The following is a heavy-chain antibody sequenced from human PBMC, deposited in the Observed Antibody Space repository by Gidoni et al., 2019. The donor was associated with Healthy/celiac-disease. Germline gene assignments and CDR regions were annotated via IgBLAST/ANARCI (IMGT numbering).Heavy chain of an antibody. V-gene: IGHV3-23*01. J-gene: IGHJ4*02. CDR2: ISGSGGST. Sequence: EVLLLESGGGLVQPRGYLRLSCSPSGFTFSSYAMSWVRQAPRKGLEWVSAISGSGGSTYYAVSVKGRFTISRDNSKNTLYLQMNSLRAEDTAVYYCATSPNWNGHGRIDYWGQGTLVTVSS. D-gene: IGHD1-1*01. CDR3: ATSPNWNGHGRIDY. CDR1: GFTFSSYA.